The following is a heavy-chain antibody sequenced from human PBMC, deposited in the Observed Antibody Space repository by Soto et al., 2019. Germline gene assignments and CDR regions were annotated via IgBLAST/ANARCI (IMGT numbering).Heavy chain of an antibody. CDR2: INPSGGST. J-gene: IGHJ4*02. Sequence: ASVKVSCKASGYTFTSYYMHWVRQAPGQGLEWMGIINPSGGSTSYAQKFQGRVTMTRDTSTSTVYMELSSLRSEDTAVYYCAREPRGRSSSPGNYFDYWGQGTLVTVSS. D-gene: IGHD6-6*01. V-gene: IGHV1-46*03. CDR3: AREPRGRSSSPGNYFDY. CDR1: GYTFTSYY.